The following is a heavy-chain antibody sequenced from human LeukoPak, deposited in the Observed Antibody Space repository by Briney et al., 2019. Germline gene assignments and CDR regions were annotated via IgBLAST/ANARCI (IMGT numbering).Heavy chain of an antibody. Sequence: ASVKVSCKVSGYTLTELSMHRVRQAPGKGLEWMGGFYPEDGETIYAQKFQGRVTMTEDTSTDTAYMELSSLRSEDRAVYYCATEYNVDTAMVGGYAFDIWGQGTMVTVSS. CDR1: GYTLTELS. CDR2: FYPEDGET. D-gene: IGHD5-18*01. CDR3: ATEYNVDTAMVGGYAFDI. V-gene: IGHV1-24*01. J-gene: IGHJ3*02.